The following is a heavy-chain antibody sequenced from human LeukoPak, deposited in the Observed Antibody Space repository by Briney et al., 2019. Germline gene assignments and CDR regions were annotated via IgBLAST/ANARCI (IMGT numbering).Heavy chain of an antibody. CDR2: ISGSGGST. D-gene: IGHD3-16*01. CDR3: AKALYGEPIIDY. Sequence: SEGSLRLSCAASGFTFSSYAMSWVRQAPGKGLEWVSAISGSGGSTYYADSVKGRFTISRDNSKNTLYLQMNSLRAEDTAVYYCAKALYGEPIIDYWGQGTLVTVSS. J-gene: IGHJ4*02. V-gene: IGHV3-23*01. CDR1: GFTFSSYA.